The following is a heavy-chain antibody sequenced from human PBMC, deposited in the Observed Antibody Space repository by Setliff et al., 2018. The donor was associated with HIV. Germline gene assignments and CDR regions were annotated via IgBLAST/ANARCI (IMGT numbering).Heavy chain of an antibody. CDR3: AALSLRTNSVYGIISTRFDP. V-gene: IGHV4-4*02. Sequence: SWVRQSPGKGLEWIGEIFHSGNTNYNPSLRSRVTMSIDKSKKQFSLKVTSVTAADTAVYYCAALSLRTNSVYGIISTRFDPWGQGTLVTVSS. CDR2: IFHSGNT. D-gene: IGHD2-8*01. J-gene: IGHJ5*02.